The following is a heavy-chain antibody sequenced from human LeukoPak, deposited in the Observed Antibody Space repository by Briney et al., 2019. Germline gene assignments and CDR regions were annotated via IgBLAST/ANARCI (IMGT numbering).Heavy chain of an antibody. CDR2: INPNSGGT. CDR1: GYTFTGYY. CDR3: AREFRGRGDSRPRNFDY. D-gene: IGHD3-22*01. Sequence: ASVKVSCKASGYTFTGYYMHWVRQAPGQGLEWMGRINPNSGGTNYAQKFQGRVTMTRDTSISTAYMELSRLRSDDTAVYYCAREFRGRGDSRPRNFDYWGQGTLVTVSS. V-gene: IGHV1-2*06. J-gene: IGHJ4*02.